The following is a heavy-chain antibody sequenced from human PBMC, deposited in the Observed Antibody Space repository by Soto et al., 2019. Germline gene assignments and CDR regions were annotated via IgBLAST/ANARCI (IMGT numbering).Heavy chain of an antibody. CDR1: GFTFDDYG. V-gene: IGHV3-30*18. D-gene: IGHD6-13*01. CDR3: AKDRHSSSWYEAGMDV. J-gene: IGHJ6*02. CDR2: ITCNGSNK. Sequence: GGSLRLSCVASGFTFDDYGMSWVRQTPGEGLEWVAVITCNGSNKKYGDSVKGRFTISRDNSKNTLYLQMNSLRAEDTAVYYCAKDRHSSSWYEAGMDVWGQGTTVTVSS.